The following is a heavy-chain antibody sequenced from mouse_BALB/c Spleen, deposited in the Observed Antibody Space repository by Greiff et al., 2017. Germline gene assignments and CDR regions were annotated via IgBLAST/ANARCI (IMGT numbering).Heavy chain of an antibody. J-gene: IGHJ1*01. V-gene: IGHV1-26*01. CDR3: AREGDSDDYGEYFDV. CDR1: GYSFTGYY. D-gene: IGHD2-4*01. CDR2: INPYNGAT. Sequence: EVQLHQSGPELVKPGASVKISCKASGYSFTGYYMHWVKQSHVKSLEWIGRINPYNGATSYNQNFKDKASLTVDKSSSTAYMELHSLTSEDSAVYYCAREGDSDDYGEYFDVWGAGTTVTVSS.